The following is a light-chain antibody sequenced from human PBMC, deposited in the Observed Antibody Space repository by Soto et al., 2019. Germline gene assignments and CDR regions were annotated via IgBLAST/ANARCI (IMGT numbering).Light chain of an antibody. J-gene: IGLJ1*01. V-gene: IGLV2-14*03. CDR2: DVT. CDR3: TSYTSNTTPFV. Sequence: QSALTRPASVSGSPGQSITISCTGTSSDVGGYNFVSWYQHHPGRAPKLMIYDVTYRPSGVSSRFSGSKSGNTASLTISGLQAEDEADYYCTSYTSNTTPFVFGTGTKLTVL. CDR1: SSDVGGYNF.